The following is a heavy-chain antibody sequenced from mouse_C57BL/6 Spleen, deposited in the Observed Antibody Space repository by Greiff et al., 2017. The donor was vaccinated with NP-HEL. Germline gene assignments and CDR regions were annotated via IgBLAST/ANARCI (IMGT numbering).Heavy chain of an antibody. CDR2: INPSSGYT. V-gene: IGHV1-4*01. CDR1: GYTFTSYT. D-gene: IGHD2-5*01. Sequence: VQLQQSGAELARPGASVKMSCKASGYTFTSYTMHWVKQRPGQGLEWIGYINPSSGYTKYNQKFKDKATLTADKSSSTAYMQLSSLTSEDSAVYYCARDSNYVPFDYWGQGTTLTVSS. CDR3: ARDSNYVPFDY. J-gene: IGHJ2*01.